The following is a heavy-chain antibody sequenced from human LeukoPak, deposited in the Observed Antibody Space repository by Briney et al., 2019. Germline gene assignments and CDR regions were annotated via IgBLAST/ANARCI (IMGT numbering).Heavy chain of an antibody. CDR2: INQDGNEK. CDR1: GFTFSSYW. Sequence: GGSLRLSCAAPGFTFSSYWMSWVCQAPGKGLEWVANINQDGNEKYYVDSVKGRFTISRDNAKNSLFLQMNSLRAEDTAVYYCARADMAGTVDYWGQGTLVTVSS. J-gene: IGHJ4*02. CDR3: ARADMAGTVDY. V-gene: IGHV3-7*04. D-gene: IGHD6-19*01.